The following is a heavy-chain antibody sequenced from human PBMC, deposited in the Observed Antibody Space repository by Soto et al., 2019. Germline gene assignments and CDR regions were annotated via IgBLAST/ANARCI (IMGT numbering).Heavy chain of an antibody. CDR1: GFTFSSYA. V-gene: IGHV3-23*01. CDR2: ISGSGGST. D-gene: IGHD4-17*01. Sequence: EVQLLESGGGLVQPGGSLRLSCAASGFTFSSYAMSWVRQAPGKGLEWVSAISGSGGSTYYPDSVKGRFTISGNNSKNTLYLQMNSLRAEDTAVYYCAKDRYGDYHLDAFDIWGQGTMVTVSS. J-gene: IGHJ3*02. CDR3: AKDRYGDYHLDAFDI.